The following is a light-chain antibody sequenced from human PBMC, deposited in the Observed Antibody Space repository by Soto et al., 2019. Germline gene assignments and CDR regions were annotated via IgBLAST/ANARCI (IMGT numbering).Light chain of an antibody. Sequence: QSALTQPASVSGSPGQSITISCTGTSSDVGAYNYVTWYQQHPGKAPKLIIFDVSNRPSGASNRFSGSKSGITASLTISGLRAEEEADYYCSSRTIRSTLVFGGGTQLTVL. CDR1: SSDVGAYNY. J-gene: IGLJ7*01. V-gene: IGLV2-14*01. CDR3: SSRTIRSTLV. CDR2: DVS.